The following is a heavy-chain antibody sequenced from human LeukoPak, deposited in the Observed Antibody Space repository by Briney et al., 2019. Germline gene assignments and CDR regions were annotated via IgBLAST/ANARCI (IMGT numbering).Heavy chain of an antibody. J-gene: IGHJ4*02. Sequence: GGSLRLSCAASGFTFSSYSMNWVRQAPGKGLEWVSYISSSGSTIYYADSVKGRFTISRDNAKNSLYLQMNSLRAEDAGVYYCASWAGSRNGYNFLGPFDYWGQGTLVTVSS. CDR3: ASWAGSRNGYNFLGPFDY. D-gene: IGHD5-24*01. CDR1: GFTFSSYS. CDR2: ISSSGSTI. V-gene: IGHV3-48*01.